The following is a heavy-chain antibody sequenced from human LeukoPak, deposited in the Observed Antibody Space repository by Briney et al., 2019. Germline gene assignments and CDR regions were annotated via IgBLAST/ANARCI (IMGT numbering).Heavy chain of an antibody. CDR3: ATGSPGGH. CDR2: ISGDGMNT. V-gene: IGHV3-74*01. D-gene: IGHD1-14*01. Sequence: PGGSLRLSCTASGFTFSNYWMHWVRQAPGKGLVWVSRISGDGMNTAYADSVKGRFTISRDNAKNSLYLQMNSLRAEDTVVYYCATGSPGGHWGQGTLVTVSS. CDR1: GFTFSNYW. J-gene: IGHJ4*02.